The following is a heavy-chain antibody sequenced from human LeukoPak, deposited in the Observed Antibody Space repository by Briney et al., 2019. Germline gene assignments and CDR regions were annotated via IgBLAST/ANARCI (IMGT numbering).Heavy chain of an antibody. Sequence: PGGSLRLSCAASGFTFSSYGMNWVRQAPGKGLEWVSSITASSTAIYSADSVKGRFTISRDNAKNFLYLQMNSLRAEDTAVYYCARTYYDILTGYNPYFDYWGQGILVTVSS. CDR3: ARTYYDILTGYNPYFDY. CDR2: ITASSTAI. J-gene: IGHJ4*02. V-gene: IGHV3-21*01. D-gene: IGHD3-9*01. CDR1: GFTFSSYG.